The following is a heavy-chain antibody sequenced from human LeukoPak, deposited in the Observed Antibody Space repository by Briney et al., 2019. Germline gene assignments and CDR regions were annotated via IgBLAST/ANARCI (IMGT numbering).Heavy chain of an antibody. CDR3: AKDIRPIYYGSGSQRLDY. Sequence: GRSLRLSCAASGFTFDDYAMHWVRQAPGKGLEWVSGISWNSVSIDYADSVKGRFTISRDNAKNSLYLQMNSLRADDTALYYCAKDIRPIYYGSGSQRLDYWGQGTLVTVSS. CDR1: GFTFDDYA. V-gene: IGHV3-9*01. D-gene: IGHD3-10*01. CDR2: ISWNSVSI. J-gene: IGHJ4*02.